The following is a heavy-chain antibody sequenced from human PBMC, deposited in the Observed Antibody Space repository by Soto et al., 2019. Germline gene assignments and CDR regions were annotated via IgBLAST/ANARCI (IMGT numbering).Heavy chain of an antibody. J-gene: IGHJ4*02. CDR1: GFTFNNYA. D-gene: IGHD2-21*01. V-gene: IGHV3-23*01. CDR2: ISGDGGST. CDR3: AKGMGPYCGGGCYSRLADY. Sequence: GGSLRLSCAASGFTFNNYAMSWVRQAPGKGLEWVSIISGDGGSTSYADSVKGRFTISRDNSKNTLSLQMNSLRAEDTAVYYCAKGMGPYCGGGCYSRLADYWGQGTLVTVSS.